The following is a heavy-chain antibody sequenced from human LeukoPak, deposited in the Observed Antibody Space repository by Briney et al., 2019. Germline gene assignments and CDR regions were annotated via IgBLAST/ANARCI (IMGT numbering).Heavy chain of an antibody. V-gene: IGHV3-53*01. CDR1: GFTVSSNY. CDR2: IYSGGST. Sequence: GGSLRLSCAASGFTVSSNYMRWFRQAPGKGLEWVSVIYSGGSTYYADSVKGRLTISRDNSKNTLYLQMDSLRAEDTAVYYCARAGVRGSNTSRDFDYWGQGTLVTVSS. J-gene: IGHJ4*02. CDR3: ARAGVRGSNTSRDFDY. D-gene: IGHD2-2*01.